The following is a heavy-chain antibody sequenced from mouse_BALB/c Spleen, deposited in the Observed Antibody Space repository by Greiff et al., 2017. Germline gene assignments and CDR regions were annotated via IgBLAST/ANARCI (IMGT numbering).Heavy chain of an antibody. Sequence: EVKLVESGPGLVKPSQSLSLTCSVTGYSITSGYYWNWIRQFPGNQLEWMGYISYDGSNNYNPSLKNRISITRDTSKNQFFLKLNSVTTEDTATYYCARDLYYYGSRGAMDYWGQGTSVTVSS. V-gene: IGHV3-6*02. CDR1: GYSITSGYY. D-gene: IGHD1-1*01. CDR2: ISYDGSN. J-gene: IGHJ4*01. CDR3: ARDLYYYGSRGAMDY.